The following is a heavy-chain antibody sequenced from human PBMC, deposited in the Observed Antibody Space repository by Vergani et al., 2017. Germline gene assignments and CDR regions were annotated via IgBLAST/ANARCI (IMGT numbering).Heavy chain of an antibody. J-gene: IGHJ4*02. Sequence: EVQLVESGGGLVQPGGSLRLSCAASGFTVSSNYMSWVRQAPGKGLEWVSVIYSGGSTYYAASVKSRFTISIDTSKNTLYLQMNSLRAEDTAVYYCAKDLGGDWGDYWGQGTLVTVSS. CDR1: GFTVSSNY. CDR3: AKDLGGDWGDY. V-gene: IGHV3-66*01. D-gene: IGHD2-21*02. CDR2: IYSGGST.